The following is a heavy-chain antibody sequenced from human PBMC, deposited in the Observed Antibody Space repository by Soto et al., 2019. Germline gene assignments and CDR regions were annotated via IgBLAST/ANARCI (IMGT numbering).Heavy chain of an antibody. CDR3: ARDGRSETYYYYGMDV. D-gene: IGHD3-16*02. CDR2: IYYSGST. Sequence: QVQLQESGPGLVKPSETLSLTCTVSGGSISSYYWSWIRQPPGKGLEWIGYIYYSGSTNYNPSLKSRVTISVDTSNNQFSLKLSSVTAADTAVYYCARDGRSETYYYYGMDVWGQGTTVTVSS. J-gene: IGHJ6*02. V-gene: IGHV4-59*01. CDR1: GGSISSYY.